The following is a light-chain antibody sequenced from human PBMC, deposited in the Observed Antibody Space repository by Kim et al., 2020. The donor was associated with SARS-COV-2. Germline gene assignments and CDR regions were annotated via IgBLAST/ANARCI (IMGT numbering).Light chain of an antibody. J-gene: IGKJ2*01. CDR2: GAS. V-gene: IGKV1-NL1*01. CDR1: QDIRNS. CDR3: QQYYRTPYT. Sequence: SFVDDEITITCGAKQDIRNSLAWYQQKPGKAPELLLYGASTLESGVPSRFSGSGSGTDYALTISSLLPEDFATFYCQQYYRTPYTFGQGTKLEI.